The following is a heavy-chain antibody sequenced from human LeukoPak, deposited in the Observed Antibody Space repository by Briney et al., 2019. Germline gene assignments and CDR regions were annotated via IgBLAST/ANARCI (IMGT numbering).Heavy chain of an antibody. D-gene: IGHD3-16*01. Sequence: GGSLRLSCVASGFTFSSYAMSWVRQAPGKGLEWVSAISGSGGSTYYADSVKGRFTISRDNSWNTLYLQMNSLRAEDTAVYYCAKDWRQFFRGSYFDYWGQGTLVTVSS. CDR2: ISGSGGST. J-gene: IGHJ4*02. V-gene: IGHV3-23*01. CDR3: AKDWRQFFRGSYFDY. CDR1: GFTFSSYA.